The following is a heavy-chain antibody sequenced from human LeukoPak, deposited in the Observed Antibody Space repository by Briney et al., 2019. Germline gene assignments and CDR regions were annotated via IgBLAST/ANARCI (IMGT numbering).Heavy chain of an antibody. Sequence: SETLSLTCAAYGGSFSGYYWSWIRQPPGKGLKWIGEINHSGSTNYNPSLKSRVTISVDTSKNQFSLKLSSVTAADTAVYYCARDRAQYYDFWSGPPYFDYWGQGTLVTVSS. D-gene: IGHD3-3*01. CDR3: ARDRAQYYDFWSGPPYFDY. CDR1: GGSFSGYY. V-gene: IGHV4-34*01. J-gene: IGHJ4*02. CDR2: INHSGST.